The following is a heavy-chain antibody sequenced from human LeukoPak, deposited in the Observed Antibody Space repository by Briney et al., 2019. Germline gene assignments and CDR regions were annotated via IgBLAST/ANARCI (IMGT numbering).Heavy chain of an antibody. D-gene: IGHD6-19*01. CDR3: PRTAPYSSGWYARFDY. J-gene: IGHJ4*02. CDR1: GYTFTSYG. CDR2: ISAYNGNT. Sequence: GASVKVSCKASGYTFTSYGISWVRQAPGQGLEWMGWISAYNGNTNYAQKLQGRVTMTTDTSTSTAYMELRSLRSDDTAVYYCPRTAPYSSGWYARFDYWGQGTLVTVSS. V-gene: IGHV1-18*01.